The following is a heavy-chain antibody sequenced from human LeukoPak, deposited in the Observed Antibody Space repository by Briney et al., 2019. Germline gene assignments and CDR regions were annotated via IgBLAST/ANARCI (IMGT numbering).Heavy chain of an antibody. CDR2: ISNDGSNK. CDR3: AKGRGAFDI. Sequence: GGSLRLSCAASGFTFSSYWMHWVRQAPGKGLEWVAVISNDGSNKYYADSVKGRFTISRDNSKNTLYLQMNSLRAEDTAVYYCAKGRGAFDIWGQGTMVTVSS. J-gene: IGHJ3*02. V-gene: IGHV3-30*18. CDR1: GFTFSSYW. D-gene: IGHD3-10*01.